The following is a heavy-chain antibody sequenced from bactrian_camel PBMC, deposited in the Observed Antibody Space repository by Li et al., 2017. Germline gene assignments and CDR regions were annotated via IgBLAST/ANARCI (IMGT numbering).Heavy chain of an antibody. V-gene: IGHV3S31*01. J-gene: IGHJ6*01. D-gene: IGHD6*01. CDR2: IDSDDGSA. CDR3: AVDPKVPPYDCSSASSWGSLYTS. Sequence: VQLVESGGGSVQAGGSLTLSCVASGVTYNSYCMGWFRQPPGNGREGVAVIDSDDGSADFTDAVKGRFTISRDHTKNSLTLRMNNLKPEDTAIYYCAVDPKVPPYDCSSASSWGSLYTSWGQGTQVTVS. CDR1: GVTYNSYC.